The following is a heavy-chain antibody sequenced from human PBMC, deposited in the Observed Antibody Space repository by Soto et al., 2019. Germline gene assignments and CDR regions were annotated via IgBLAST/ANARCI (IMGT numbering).Heavy chain of an antibody. Sequence: QVQLVESGGGVVQPGRSLRLSCAASGFTLSSYGMHWVRQAPGKGLEWVAVIWYDGSNKYYADSVKGRFTISRDNSKNTLYLQMNSLIAEDTAVYYCARKSNDAFDIWGQGTMVTVSS. CDR1: GFTLSSYG. J-gene: IGHJ3*02. CDR2: IWYDGSNK. CDR3: ARKSNDAFDI. V-gene: IGHV3-33*01.